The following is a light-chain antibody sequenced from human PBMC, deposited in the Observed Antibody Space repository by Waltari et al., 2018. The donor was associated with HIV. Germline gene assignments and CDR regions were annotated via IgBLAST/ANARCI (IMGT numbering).Light chain of an antibody. CDR1: SSDIGGYNY. CDR2: EVT. V-gene: IGLV2-8*01. J-gene: IGLJ2*01. Sequence: QSVLTQPPSASGSPGQSVTMSCTGPSSDIGGYNYVSWYQQHPGKAPKLIMTEVTKRPSGVPDRFSGSKSGNTASLTVSGLQAEDEAHYYCSSYAPTNKFYVLFGGGTTLTVL. CDR3: SSYAPTNKFYVL.